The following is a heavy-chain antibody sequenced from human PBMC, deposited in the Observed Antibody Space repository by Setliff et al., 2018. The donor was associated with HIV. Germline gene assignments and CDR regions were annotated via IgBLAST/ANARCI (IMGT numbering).Heavy chain of an antibody. CDR2: IRTKAYGGTT. J-gene: IGHJ6*02. CDR3: TRDRYSSGWYGMDV. V-gene: IGHV3-49*04. CDR1: GFTFSSYA. D-gene: IGHD6-19*01. Sequence: PGGSLRLSCAASGFTFSSYAMNWVRQAPGKGLEWVGFIRTKAYGGTTEYAASVKGRFTISRDDSKSIAYLQMNSLKTEDTAVYYCTRDRYSSGWYGMDVWGQGTTVTVSS.